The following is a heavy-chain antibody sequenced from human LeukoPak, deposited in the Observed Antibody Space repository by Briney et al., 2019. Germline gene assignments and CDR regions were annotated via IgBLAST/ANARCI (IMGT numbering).Heavy chain of an antibody. CDR1: GFTFSSYA. D-gene: IGHD2-15*01. CDR3: AKDDLVYCSGGSCRVDY. V-gene: IGHV3-23*01. CDR2: ISGSGGST. J-gene: IGHJ4*02. Sequence: GGSLRLSCAASGFTFSSYAMSWVRQAPGKGLEWVSAISGSGGSTYYADSVKGRFTISRDNSKNTLYLQMNSLRAEDTAVYYCAKDDLVYCSGGSCRVDYWGQGTLSPSPQ.